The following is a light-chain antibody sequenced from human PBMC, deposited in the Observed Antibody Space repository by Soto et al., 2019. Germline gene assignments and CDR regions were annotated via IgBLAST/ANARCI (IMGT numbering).Light chain of an antibody. CDR3: QKYNSAPQT. CDR1: QGISNY. Sequence: IHITQSPFSLSASVGDRVTITCRASQGISNYLAWYQQKPGKVPKLLIYAASTLQSGVPSRFSGSGSGTNFTLTISSLQPEDVATYYCQKYNSAPQTFGQGTKLDFK. V-gene: IGKV1-27*01. J-gene: IGKJ1*01. CDR2: AAS.